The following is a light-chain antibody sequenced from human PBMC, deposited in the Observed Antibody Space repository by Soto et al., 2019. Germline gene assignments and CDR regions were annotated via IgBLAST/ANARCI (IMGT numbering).Light chain of an antibody. J-gene: IGKJ4*01. CDR2: AAS. CDR1: QCVAAD. CDR3: QKYNSAPLS. V-gene: IGKV1-27*01. Sequence: DVHMTQCSSSLSASVGYRVYISCRVSQCVAADLAWFLQKRGKVPKLLIYAASTLQSGVPSRFSGSGSGTDFTLTISSLQPEDVATYYCQKYNSAPLSLGGGTKV.